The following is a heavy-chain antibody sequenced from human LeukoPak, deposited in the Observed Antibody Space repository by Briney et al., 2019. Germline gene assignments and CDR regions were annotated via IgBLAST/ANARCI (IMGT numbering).Heavy chain of an antibody. CDR2: ISGSGGST. V-gene: IGHV3-23*01. CDR1: GFTFSSYA. CDR3: AKTLPLYDSSGYGYYFDY. D-gene: IGHD3-22*01. J-gene: IGHJ4*02. Sequence: GGSLRLSCAASGFTFSSYAMSWVRQAPGTGLEWVSAISGSGGSTSYADSVKGRFTISRDNSKNTLYLQMNSLRAEDTAVYYCAKTLPLYDSSGYGYYFDYWGQGTLVTVSS.